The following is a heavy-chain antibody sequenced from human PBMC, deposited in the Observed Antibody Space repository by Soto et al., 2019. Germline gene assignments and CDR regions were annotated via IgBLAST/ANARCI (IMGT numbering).Heavy chain of an antibody. Sequence: GGSLRLSCAASGFTFSIYGMHWVRQAPGKGLEWVAVISYDGSNKYYADSVKGRFTISRDNSKNTLYLQMNSLRAEDTAVYYCAKDGGYFDWLSTYYYYYGMDVWGQGTTVTVSS. CDR2: ISYDGSNK. CDR3: AKDGGYFDWLSTYYYYYGMDV. CDR1: GFTFSIYG. J-gene: IGHJ6*02. V-gene: IGHV3-30*18. D-gene: IGHD3-9*01.